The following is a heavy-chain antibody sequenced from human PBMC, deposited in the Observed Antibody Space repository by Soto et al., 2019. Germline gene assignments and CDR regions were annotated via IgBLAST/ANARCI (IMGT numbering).Heavy chain of an antibody. J-gene: IGHJ4*02. CDR2: IRSKANSYAT. Sequence: LRLSFAASGXTFSGSAMHWVRQASGKGLEWVGRIRSKANSYATAYAASVKGRFTISRDDSKNTAYLQMNSLKTEDTAVYYCTSPVGATNIDYWGQGTLVTVSS. CDR3: TSPVGATNIDY. D-gene: IGHD1-26*01. CDR1: GXTFSGSA. V-gene: IGHV3-73*01.